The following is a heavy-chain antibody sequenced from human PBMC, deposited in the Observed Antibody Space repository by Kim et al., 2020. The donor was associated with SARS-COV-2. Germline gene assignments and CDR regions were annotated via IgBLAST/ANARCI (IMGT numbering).Heavy chain of an antibody. CDR1: GGSISSSSYY. Sequence: SETLSLTCTVSGGSISSSSYYWGWIRQPPGKGLEWIGSIYYSGSTYYNPSLKSRVTISVDTSKNQFSLKLSSVTAADTAVYYCASGEYSGYAEINWFDPWGQGTLVTVSS. CDR3: ASGEYSGYAEINWFDP. D-gene: IGHD5-12*01. CDR2: IYYSGST. J-gene: IGHJ5*02. V-gene: IGHV4-39*01.